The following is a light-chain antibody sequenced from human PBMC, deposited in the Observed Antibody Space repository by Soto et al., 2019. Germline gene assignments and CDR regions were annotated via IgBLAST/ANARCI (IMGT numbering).Light chain of an antibody. CDR2: EVS. CDR1: SSDVGAYNY. V-gene: IGLV2-8*01. CDR3: TSYAGTNSFIYV. Sequence: QSVLTQPPSASGSPGQSITISCTGTSSDVGAYNYVSWYQQLPGKAPKLIIYEVSNRPSGVPDRFSGSKSGNTASLTVSGLKAEDEDEDYCTSYAGTNSFIYVFGTGTKVTVL. J-gene: IGLJ1*01.